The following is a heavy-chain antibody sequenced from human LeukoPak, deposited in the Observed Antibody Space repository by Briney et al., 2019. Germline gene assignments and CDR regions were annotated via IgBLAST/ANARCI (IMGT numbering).Heavy chain of an antibody. CDR2: MNPNSGYT. D-gene: IGHD6-13*01. J-gene: IGHJ6*02. V-gene: IGHV1-8*01. Sequence: ASVKVSCKASGYTFTNYDVNWVRQATGQGLEWMGWMNPNSGYTGHAQKFQGRVTMTRNTSISTAYMELSSLRSEDTAVYYCARADIVAAAGYYYYYGMDVWGQGTTVTVSS. CDR1: GYTFTNYD. CDR3: ARADIVAAAGYYYYYGMDV.